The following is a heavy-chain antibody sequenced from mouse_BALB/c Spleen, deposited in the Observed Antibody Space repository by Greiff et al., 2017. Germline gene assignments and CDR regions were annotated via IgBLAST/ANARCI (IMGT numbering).Heavy chain of an antibody. D-gene: IGHD2-4*01. CDR3: ARGLSTMITTWFAY. V-gene: IGHV5-6-5*01. J-gene: IGHJ3*01. Sequence: EVKLMESGGGLVKPGGSLKLSCAASGFTFSSYAMSWVRQTPGKRLEWVASISSGGSTYYPDSVKDRFTISRDNARNILYLQMSSLRSEDTAMYYCARGLSTMITTWFAYWGQGTLVTVSA. CDR1: GFTFSSYA. CDR2: ISSGGST.